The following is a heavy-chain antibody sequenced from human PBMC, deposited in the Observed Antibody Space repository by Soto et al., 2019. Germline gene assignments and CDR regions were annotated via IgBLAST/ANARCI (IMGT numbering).Heavy chain of an antibody. CDR1: GCSISSGDYY. CDR2: IYDSGST. CDR3: ALKTYIDFWSDRNWFDP. V-gene: IGHV4-30-4*01. D-gene: IGHD3-3*01. J-gene: IGHJ5*02. Sequence: SETLSLPCPVSGCSISSGDYYWSWIRQPPGKGLEWIGYIYDSGSTYYNPSLKTRVTISVDTSKNQFSLKLSSVTAADTAVYYCALKTYIDFWSDRNWFDPWGQGTLVTVSS.